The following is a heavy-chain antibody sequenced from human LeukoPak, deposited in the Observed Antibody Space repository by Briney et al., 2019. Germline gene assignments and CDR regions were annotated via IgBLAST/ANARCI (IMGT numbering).Heavy chain of an antibody. J-gene: IGHJ4*02. CDR3: ARSFWSYGYKN. Sequence: QPGGSLRLSCAASAFTFSSYGMHWVRQAPDKGLEWVAFIRYDGSRKYYADSVKGRFTISRDNSKNTLYLQMNSLRAEDTAVYYCARSFWSYGYKNWGQGTLVTVSS. V-gene: IGHV3-30*02. D-gene: IGHD5-24*01. CDR1: AFTFSSYG. CDR2: IRYDGSRK.